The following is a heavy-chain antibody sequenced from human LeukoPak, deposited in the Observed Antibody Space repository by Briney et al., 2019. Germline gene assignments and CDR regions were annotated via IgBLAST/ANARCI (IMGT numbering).Heavy chain of an antibody. CDR2: ISSSSSYI. D-gene: IGHD2-21*02. J-gene: IGHJ4*02. CDR3: ARAISCGGDCYYFDY. CDR1: GFTFSSYS. Sequence: GGSLRLSCAASGFTFSSYSMNWVRQAPGKGLEWVSSISSSSSYIYYADSVKGRFTISRDNAKNSLYLQMNSPRAEDTAVYCCARAISCGGDCYYFDYWGQGTLVTVSS. V-gene: IGHV3-21*01.